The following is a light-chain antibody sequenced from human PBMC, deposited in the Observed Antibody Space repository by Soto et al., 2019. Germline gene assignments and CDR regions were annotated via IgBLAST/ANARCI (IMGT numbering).Light chain of an antibody. J-gene: IGLJ1*01. CDR2: DVT. CDR3: SSFTGSSYV. Sequence: QSVLTQPASVSGSPGQSITISCTGTSSDVGNNNYVSWYQQNPGKAPKVMICDVTNRPSGVSNRFSGSKSGNTASLTISGLQAEDEADYYCSSFTGSSYVFGTGTKVTGL. V-gene: IGLV2-14*01. CDR1: SSDVGNNNY.